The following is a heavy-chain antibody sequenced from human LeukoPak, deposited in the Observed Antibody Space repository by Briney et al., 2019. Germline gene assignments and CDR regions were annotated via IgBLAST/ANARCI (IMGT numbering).Heavy chain of an antibody. D-gene: IGHD4-17*01. CDR1: GGTFSSYA. V-gene: IGHV1-69*01. Sequence: LVKVSCKASGGTFSSYAISWVRQAPGQGLEWMGGIIPIFGTANYAQKFQGRVTITADESTSTAYMELSSLRSEDTAVYYCARGDGDYVFPDYWGQGTLVTVSA. J-gene: IGHJ4*02. CDR2: IIPIFGTA. CDR3: ARGDGDYVFPDY.